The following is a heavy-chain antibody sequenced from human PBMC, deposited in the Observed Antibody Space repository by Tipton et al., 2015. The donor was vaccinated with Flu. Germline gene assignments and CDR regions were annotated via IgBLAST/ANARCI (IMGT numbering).Heavy chain of an antibody. CDR3: ARETWLQWDS. V-gene: IGHV3-11*01. Sequence: SLRLSRVGSGFRFSDHPMSWIRQAPGKGLEWVAYISGSGITKHYGDSVRGRFTISRDNAGNSLYLEMNSLRGDDSAVYYCARETWLQWDSWGQGILVSVSS. J-gene: IGHJ5*01. CDR2: ISGSGITK. D-gene: IGHD5-24*01. CDR1: GFRFSDHP.